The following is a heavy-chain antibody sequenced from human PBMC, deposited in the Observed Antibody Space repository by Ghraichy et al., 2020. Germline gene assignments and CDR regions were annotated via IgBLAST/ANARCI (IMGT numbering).Heavy chain of an antibody. Sequence: ASVKVSCKTSGYSFTNYGITWVRQAPGQGLEWMGWITTSKGNTHSAQKLQGRVTMTTGTSTSTVYMELRSLTYDDTAVYYCARGINYFDPWGQGTLVTVSS. J-gene: IGHJ5*02. V-gene: IGHV1-18*04. CDR3: ARGINYFDP. D-gene: IGHD1-7*01. CDR1: GYSFTNYG. CDR2: ITTSKGNT.